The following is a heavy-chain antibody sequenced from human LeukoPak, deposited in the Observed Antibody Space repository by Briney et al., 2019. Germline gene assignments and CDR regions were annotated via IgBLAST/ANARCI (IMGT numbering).Heavy chain of an antibody. Sequence: GGSLRLSCAASGFTFSSYDMHWVRQATGKGLEWVSAIGTVGDTYYPGSVKGRFTISRDNAKNSLYLQMNSLRAEDTALYYCARASYDILTGYFDYWGQGTLVTVSS. CDR3: ARASYDILTGYFDY. V-gene: IGHV3-13*04. D-gene: IGHD3-9*01. J-gene: IGHJ4*02. CDR2: IGTVGDT. CDR1: GFTFSSYD.